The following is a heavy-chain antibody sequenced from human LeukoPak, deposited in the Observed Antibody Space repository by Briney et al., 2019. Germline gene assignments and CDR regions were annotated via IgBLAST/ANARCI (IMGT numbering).Heavy chain of an antibody. V-gene: IGHV4-30-4*01. CDR3: ARVANSGGSWSGSNYYFYYHMDV. Sequence: KPSETLSLTCTVSGGSISSGDYYWSWIRQPPGKGLEWIGHIYNSGSTNYNPSLKSRVTISVDTSKNQFSLKLSSVTVADTAMYYCARVANSGGSWSGSNYYFYYHMDVWGKGTTVTVSS. CDR2: IYNSGST. J-gene: IGHJ6*03. CDR1: GGSISSGDYY. D-gene: IGHD6-13*01.